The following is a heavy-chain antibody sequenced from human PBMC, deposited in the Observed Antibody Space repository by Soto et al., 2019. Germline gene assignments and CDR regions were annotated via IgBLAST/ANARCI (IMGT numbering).Heavy chain of an antibody. Sequence: QVQLVESGGGVVPSGRSLRLSCVASGFTFSGYGMHWVRQAPGKGLEWLAVMPYDGSNKYYGDSVKGRFTISRDNSKNTLYLQMNILRAEDTAVYYCAKDLGSTVRGGSEFAYWGQGTLVIVSS. CDR1: GFTFSGYG. CDR3: AKDLGSTVRGGSEFAY. D-gene: IGHD2-15*01. CDR2: MPYDGSNK. V-gene: IGHV3-30*18. J-gene: IGHJ4*02.